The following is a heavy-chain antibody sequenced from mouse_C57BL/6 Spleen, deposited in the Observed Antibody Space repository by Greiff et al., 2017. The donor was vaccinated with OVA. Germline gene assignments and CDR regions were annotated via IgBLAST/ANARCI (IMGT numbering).Heavy chain of an antibody. V-gene: IGHV1-69*01. D-gene: IGHD1-1*01. J-gene: IGHJ3*01. CDR3: ARSFITTVVASFAY. Sequence: VQLQQPGAELVMPGASVKLSCKASGYTFTSYWMHWVKQRPGQGLEWIGEIDPSDSYTNYNQKFKGKSTLTVDKSSSTAYMQLSSLTSEDSAVYYCARSFITTVVASFAYWGQGTLVTVSA. CDR2: IDPSDSYT. CDR1: GYTFTSYW.